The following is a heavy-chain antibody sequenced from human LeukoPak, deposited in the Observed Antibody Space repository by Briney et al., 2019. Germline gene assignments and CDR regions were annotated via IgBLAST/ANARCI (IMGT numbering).Heavy chain of an antibody. CDR1: GFTFSSHA. D-gene: IGHD3-10*01. V-gene: IGHV3-23*01. CDR2: ISDSGSFT. CDR3: AIISDRSGGYRPFDS. Sequence: PGGSLRLSCAASGFTFSSHAMSWVRQAPGKGLEWVSSISDSGSFTNYADSVQGRFTISRDNFKNTLYLQMNSLRAEDTAVYYCAIISDRSGGYRPFDSWGQGTLVPVSP. J-gene: IGHJ4*02.